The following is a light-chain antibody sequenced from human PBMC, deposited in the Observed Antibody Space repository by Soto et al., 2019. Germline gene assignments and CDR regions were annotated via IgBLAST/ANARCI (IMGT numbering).Light chain of an antibody. CDR2: DAS. J-gene: IGKJ3*01. V-gene: IGKV1-13*02. CDR3: QQFNSYPLT. CDR1: QGISSA. Sequence: AIQLTPAPSSPFASLGDKVTITFRASQGISSALAWYQQKPGKAPKLLIYDASSLESGVPSRFSGSGSGTDFTLTISSLQPEDFATYYCQQFNSYPLTFGPGTKVDIK.